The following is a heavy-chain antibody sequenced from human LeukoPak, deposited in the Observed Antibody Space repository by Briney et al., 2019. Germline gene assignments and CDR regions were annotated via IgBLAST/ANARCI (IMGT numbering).Heavy chain of an antibody. J-gene: IGHJ4*02. CDR1: GFTFSSYG. V-gene: IGHV3-30*18. D-gene: IGHD6-19*01. CDR2: ISYDGSNK. Sequence: GRSLRLSCAASGFTFSSYGMHWVRQAPGKGLEWVAVISYDGSNKYYADSVKGRFTISRDNSKNTLYLQMNSLRAEDTAVYYCAKDSQSGGRSYFDYWGQGTLVTVSS. CDR3: AKDSQSGGRSYFDY.